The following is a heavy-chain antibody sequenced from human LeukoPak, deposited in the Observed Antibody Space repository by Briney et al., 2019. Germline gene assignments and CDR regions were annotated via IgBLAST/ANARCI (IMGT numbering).Heavy chain of an antibody. CDR2: INPSGGST. CDR3: ATVGGRYLRNGKERFDY. J-gene: IGHJ4*02. V-gene: IGHV1-46*01. CDR1: GYTFTSYY. Sequence: GASVKVSCKASGYTFTSYYMHWVRQAPGQGLEWMGIINPSGGSTSYVQKFQGRVTMTRNISISTAYMELSSLRSEDTAVYYCATVGGRYLRNGKERFDYWGQGTLLTVSS. D-gene: IGHD3-10*01.